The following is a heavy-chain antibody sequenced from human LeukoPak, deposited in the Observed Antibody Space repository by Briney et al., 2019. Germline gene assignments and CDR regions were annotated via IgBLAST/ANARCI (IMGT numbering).Heavy chain of an antibody. CDR1: GGSISYYY. J-gene: IGHJ4*02. CDR2: IYYSGST. Sequence: SETLSLTCTVSGGSISYYYWSWIRQPPGKGLEWIGYIYYSGSTNYNPSLKSRVTISVDTSKNQFSLKLSSVTAADTAVYYCARGGDRSFDYWGQGTLVTVSS. CDR3: ARGGDRSFDY. D-gene: IGHD3-10*01. V-gene: IGHV4-59*01.